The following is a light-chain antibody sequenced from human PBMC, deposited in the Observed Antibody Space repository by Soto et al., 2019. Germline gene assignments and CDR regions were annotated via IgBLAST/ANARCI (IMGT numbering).Light chain of an antibody. CDR1: STDVGDFNY. CDR2: DVT. V-gene: IGLV2-14*03. J-gene: IGLJ2*01. CDR3: SSYSSSTTHVV. Sequence: QSALTQPASVSGSPGRSVTISCTGTSTDVGDFNYVSWYQHLPGRAPKLIIYDVTNRPSGISYRFSASKSGRTASLTISGLQAEDEADYYCSSYSSSTTHVVFGGGTKVNVL.